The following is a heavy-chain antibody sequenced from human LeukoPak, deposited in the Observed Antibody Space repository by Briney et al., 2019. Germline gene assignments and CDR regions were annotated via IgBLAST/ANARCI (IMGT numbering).Heavy chain of an antibody. V-gene: IGHV4-39*01. D-gene: IGHD3-10*01. J-gene: IGHJ4*02. Sequence: SETLSLTCTASGGSISSSSYYWGWIRQPPGKGLEWIGSIYYSGSTYYNPSLKSRVTISVDTSKNQFSLKLSSVTAADTAVYYCARQNYGSGTQLDYLGQGTLVTVSS. CDR2: IYYSGST. CDR1: GGSISSSSYY. CDR3: ARQNYGSGTQLDY.